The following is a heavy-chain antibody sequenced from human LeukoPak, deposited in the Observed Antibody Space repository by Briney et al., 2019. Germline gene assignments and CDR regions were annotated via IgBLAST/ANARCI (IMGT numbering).Heavy chain of an antibody. CDR1: GFTLRGHS. CDR3: ARTIYYYESTSYFSDAFDI. D-gene: IGHD3-22*01. J-gene: IGHJ3*02. CDR2: ISPTSAYI. Sequence: GGSLRLSCAATGFTLRGHSMNWVRQAPGKGLDWVSSISPTSAYIYYQDSVKGRFTISRDDAKNSLYLEMDSLRAEDTALYYCARTIYYYESTSYFSDAFDIWGQGTMVTVSS. V-gene: IGHV3-21*01.